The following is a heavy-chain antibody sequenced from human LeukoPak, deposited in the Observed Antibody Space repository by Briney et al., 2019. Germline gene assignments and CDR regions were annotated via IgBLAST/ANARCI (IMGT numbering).Heavy chain of an antibody. CDR2: ISGNGGTM. Sequence: GGSLRLSCAASGFTFRNDAMTWVRQAPGKGLEWVSLISGNGGTMYYADSVKGRFTISRDNSKNALYLQMSSPRAEDTAVYYCARAGLYYFDYWGQGTLVTVSS. CDR3: ARAGLYYFDY. V-gene: IGHV3-23*01. CDR1: GFTFRNDA. J-gene: IGHJ4*02.